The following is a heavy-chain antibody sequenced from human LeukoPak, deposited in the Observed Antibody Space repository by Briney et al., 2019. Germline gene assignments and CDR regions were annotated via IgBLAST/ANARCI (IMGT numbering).Heavy chain of an antibody. Sequence: PSETLSLTCAVYGGSFSGYYWSWIRQPPGKGLEWIGEINHSGSTNYNPSLKSRVTISVDTSKNQFSLKLSSVTAVDTAVYYCARGWSLFDPWGQGTLVTVSS. D-gene: IGHD2-8*02. CDR1: GGSFSGYY. CDR3: ARGWSLFDP. V-gene: IGHV4-34*01. J-gene: IGHJ5*02. CDR2: INHSGST.